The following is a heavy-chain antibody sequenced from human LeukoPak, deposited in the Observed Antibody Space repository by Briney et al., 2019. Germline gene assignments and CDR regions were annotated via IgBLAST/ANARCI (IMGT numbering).Heavy chain of an antibody. CDR1: GGSISSYY. CDR2: IYYSGST. Sequence: KPSETLSLTCTVSGGSISSYYWSWIRQPPGKGLEWIGYIYYSGSTNYNPSLKSRVTISVDTSKNQFSLKLSSVTAADTAVYYCARGGSNWENYGMDVWGQGTTVTVSS. J-gene: IGHJ6*02. D-gene: IGHD7-27*01. CDR3: ARGGSNWENYGMDV. V-gene: IGHV4-59*01.